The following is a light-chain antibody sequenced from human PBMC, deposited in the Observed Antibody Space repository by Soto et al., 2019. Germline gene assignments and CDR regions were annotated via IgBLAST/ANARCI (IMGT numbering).Light chain of an antibody. CDR3: SSYTVSSPV. CDR1: TSDVGGYDY. Sequence: QSVLTQPASVSGSPGQSITISCTGTTSDVGGYDYVSWYQQHPGKAPKLMIYDVSNRPSGVSNRFSGSKSGNTASLTISGLQAEDEADYYCSSYTVSSPVFGGGTQLTVL. CDR2: DVS. V-gene: IGLV2-14*01. J-gene: IGLJ7*01.